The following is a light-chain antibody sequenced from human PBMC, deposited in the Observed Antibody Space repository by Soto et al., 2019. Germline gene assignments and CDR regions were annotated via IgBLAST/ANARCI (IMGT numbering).Light chain of an antibody. J-gene: IGKJ5*01. CDR3: QHYGSSPQIT. V-gene: IGKV3-20*01. Sequence: EIVLTQSPGTLSLSPGERATLSCRASQSVSSRYLAWYQQKAGQAPRLLIYGASSRATGIPDRFSGSGSGTDFTLAISRLEPEDFAVYYCQHYGSSPQITFGQGTRLEIK. CDR2: GAS. CDR1: QSVSSRY.